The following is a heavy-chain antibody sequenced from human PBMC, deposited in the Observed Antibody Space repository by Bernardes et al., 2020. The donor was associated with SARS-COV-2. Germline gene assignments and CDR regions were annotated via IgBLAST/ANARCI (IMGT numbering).Heavy chain of an antibody. CDR3: ATSNVDTAMGYYYGMDV. CDR2: ISSSSSYI. V-gene: IGHV3-21*01. D-gene: IGHD5-18*01. CDR1: GFTFSSYS. Sequence: SLRLSCAASGFTFSSYSMNWVRQAPGKGLEWVSSISSSSSYIYYADSVKGRFTISRDNAKNSLYLQMNSLRAEDTAVYYCATSNVDTAMGYYYGMDVWGQGTTVTVSS. J-gene: IGHJ6*02.